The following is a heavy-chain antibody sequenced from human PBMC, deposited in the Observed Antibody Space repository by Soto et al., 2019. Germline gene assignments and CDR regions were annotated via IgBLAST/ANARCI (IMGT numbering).Heavy chain of an antibody. Sequence: EVQLVESGGGLVKPGGSLRLSCAASGFTFSSHSMNWVRQAPGKGLEWVSSISSSSTYIHYAESVKGRFTISRDNAKNSLYLQMNRLRAEETAVYYCARGDRRSSGLYYFDYWGQGPLVTVSS. J-gene: IGHJ4*02. CDR3: ARGDRRSSGLYYFDY. D-gene: IGHD6-19*01. CDR2: ISSSSTYI. CDR1: GFTFSSHS. V-gene: IGHV3-21*01.